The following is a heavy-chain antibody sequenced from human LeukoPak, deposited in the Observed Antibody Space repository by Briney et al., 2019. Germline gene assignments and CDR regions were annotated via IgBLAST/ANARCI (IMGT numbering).Heavy chain of an antibody. V-gene: IGHV4-39*07. CDR3: ATQNAGGAQPYYFDY. Sequence: PSETLSLTCTVSGGSISSSSYYWGWIRQPPGKGLEWIGSIYYSGSTYYNPSLKSRVTISVDTSKNQFSLKLSSVTATDTAVYYCATQNAGGAQPYYFDYWGQGTLVTVSS. J-gene: IGHJ4*02. D-gene: IGHD3-16*01. CDR2: IYYSGST. CDR1: GGSISSSSYY.